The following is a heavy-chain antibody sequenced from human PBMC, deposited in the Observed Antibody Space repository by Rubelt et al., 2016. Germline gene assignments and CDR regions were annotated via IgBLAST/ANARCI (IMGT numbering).Heavy chain of an antibody. D-gene: IGHD6-19*01. CDR3: ARENLSSSGWSEYYFDY. J-gene: IGHJ4*02. V-gene: IGHV3-21*01. Sequence: ADSVKGRFTISRDNAKNSLYLQMNGLRAEDTAVYYCARENLSSSGWSEYYFDYWGQGTLVTVSS.